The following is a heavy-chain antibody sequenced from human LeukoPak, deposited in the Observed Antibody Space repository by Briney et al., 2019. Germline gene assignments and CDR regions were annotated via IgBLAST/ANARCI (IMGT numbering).Heavy chain of an antibody. CDR1: GFTFSSYG. Sequence: GGSLRLSCAASGFTFSSYGMHWVRQAPGKGLEWVAVIWYDGSNKYYADSVKGQFTISRDNSKNTLYLQMNSLRAEDTALYYCAKATRPGYDLEGDYFDYWGQGTLVTVSS. J-gene: IGHJ4*02. V-gene: IGHV3-33*06. D-gene: IGHD2-15*01. CDR3: AKATRPGYDLEGDYFDY. CDR2: IWYDGSNK.